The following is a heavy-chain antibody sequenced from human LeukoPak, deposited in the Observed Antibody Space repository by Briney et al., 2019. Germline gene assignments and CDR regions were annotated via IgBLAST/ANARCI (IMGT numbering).Heavy chain of an antibody. V-gene: IGHV3-9*01. CDR1: GFTFDDYA. J-gene: IGHJ3*02. Sequence: GGSLRLSCAASGFTFDDYAMHWVRQAPGKGLEWVSGISWNSGSIGYADSVKGRFTISRDNAKNSLYLQMNSLRAEDTAVYYCARSVYYYDSSGSDAFDIWGQGTMVTVSS. CDR3: ARSVYYYDSSGSDAFDI. D-gene: IGHD3-22*01. CDR2: ISWNSGSI.